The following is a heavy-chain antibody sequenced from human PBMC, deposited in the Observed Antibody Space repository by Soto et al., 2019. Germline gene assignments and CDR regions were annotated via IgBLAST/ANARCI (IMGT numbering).Heavy chain of an antibody. CDR1: GFTFSSYA. D-gene: IGHD6-19*01. CDR2: ISGSGGST. CDR3: AKDRRSLYSSGWYSGY. J-gene: IGHJ4*02. V-gene: IGHV3-23*01. Sequence: GGSLRLSCAASGFTFSSYAMSWVRQAPGKGLEWVSAISGSGGSTYYADSVKGRFTISRDNSKNTLYLQMNSLRAEDTAVYYCAKDRRSLYSSGWYSGYWGQGTLVTVSS.